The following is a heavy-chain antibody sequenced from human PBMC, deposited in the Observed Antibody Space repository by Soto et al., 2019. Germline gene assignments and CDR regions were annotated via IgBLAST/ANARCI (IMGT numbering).Heavy chain of an antibody. Sequence: PGESLKISWKGSGYSFTSYWIGWGLQIPWKGLEWMGIIYPGDSDTRYSPSFQGQVTISADKSISTAYLQWSSLKASDTAMYYCARLLSGRPFYYYYGMDVWGQGTTVTVSS. CDR1: GYSFTSYW. V-gene: IGHV5-51*01. D-gene: IGHD6-25*01. CDR2: IYPGDSDT. CDR3: ARLLSGRPFYYYYGMDV. J-gene: IGHJ6*02.